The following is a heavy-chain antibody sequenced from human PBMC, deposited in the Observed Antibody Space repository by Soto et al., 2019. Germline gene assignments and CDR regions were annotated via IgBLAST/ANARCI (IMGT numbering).Heavy chain of an antibody. CDR1: GYTITSNG. D-gene: IGHD3-3*01. CDR3: ARAYYDFWSGYYSPYYYGMDV. V-gene: IGHV1-18*01. Sequence: ASVKVSCKASGYTITSNGISWVRQARGQGLEWMGWISAYNGNTNDAQKLQGRVTMTTDTSTSTAYMELRSLRSDDTAVYYCARAYYDFWSGYYSPYYYGMDVWGQGTTVTVSS. J-gene: IGHJ6*02. CDR2: ISAYNGNT.